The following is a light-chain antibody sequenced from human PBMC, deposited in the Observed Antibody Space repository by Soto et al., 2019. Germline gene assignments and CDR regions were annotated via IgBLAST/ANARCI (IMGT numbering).Light chain of an antibody. V-gene: IGLV2-14*03. J-gene: IGLJ2*01. CDR3: SSYTAATTAV. Sequence: QSALTQPPSASGSPGQSITIACTGSSSDIGGYNFVSWYQQHPGKAPKLMIYDVIKRPSGVARRFSGSKSGNTASLTISGLQAEDEAEYFCSSYTAATTAVFGGGTKLTVL. CDR1: SSDIGGYNF. CDR2: DVI.